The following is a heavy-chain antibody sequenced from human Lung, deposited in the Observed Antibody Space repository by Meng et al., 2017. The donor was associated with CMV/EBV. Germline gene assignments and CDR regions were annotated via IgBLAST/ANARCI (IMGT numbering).Heavy chain of an antibody. CDR1: GYTFTTYG. V-gene: IGHV7-4-1*02. Sequence: QVQLVQSGSEFKKPGASVRISCKASGYTFTTYGMNWVRQAPGQGLEWMGWINTNTGKPTYAQGLTERFVFSLDTSDSTAYLQISSLKAEDTAVYYCARDSEAADYWGQGTLVTVSS. CDR3: ARDSEAADY. CDR2: INTNTGKP. D-gene: IGHD6-25*01. J-gene: IGHJ4*02.